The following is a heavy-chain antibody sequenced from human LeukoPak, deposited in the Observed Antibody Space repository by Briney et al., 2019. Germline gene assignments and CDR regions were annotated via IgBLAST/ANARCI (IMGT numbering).Heavy chain of an antibody. CDR2: IWHSGNT. Sequence: PSETLSLTCAVSGGSISSGNWWSWVRQPPGKGLEWIGEIWHSGNTNYNPSLKSRVTISVDKSKNQFSPKLISVTAADTAVYYCARQMNTVTADYWGQGTLVTVSS. J-gene: IGHJ4*02. CDR1: GGSISSGNW. V-gene: IGHV4-4*02. CDR3: ARQMNTVTADY. D-gene: IGHD4-17*01.